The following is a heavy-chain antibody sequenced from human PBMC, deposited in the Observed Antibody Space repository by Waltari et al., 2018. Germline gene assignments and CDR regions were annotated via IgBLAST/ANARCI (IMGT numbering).Heavy chain of an antibody. J-gene: IGHJ5*02. CDR2: ITGSGDNT. CDR1: VLYSRNSA. CDR3: AKNANANYINWFDP. Sequence: DSGVCLVQTAASFILSCEASVLYSRNSAKSWVRQAPGKGLEWVSGITGSGDNTYYAGSVKGRFTISRDNSKNTLSLQMNILRDDDTAVYSCAKNANANYINWFDPWGQGTLVTVSS. D-gene: IGHD1-7*01. V-gene: IGHV3-23*01.